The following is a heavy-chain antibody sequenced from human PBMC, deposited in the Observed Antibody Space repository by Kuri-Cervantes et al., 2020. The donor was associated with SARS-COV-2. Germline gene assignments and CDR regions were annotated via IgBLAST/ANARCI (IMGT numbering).Heavy chain of an antibody. CDR1: GYTFTGYY. Sequence: ASVKVSCKASGYTFTGYYMHWVRQAPGQGLEWMGWINPNSGGTNYAQKFQGRVTMTRDTSISTAYMELSRLRSDDTAVYYCARSGSRGSYYFWFDPWGQGTLVTGSS. D-gene: IGHD1-26*01. J-gene: IGHJ5*02. V-gene: IGHV1-2*02. CDR3: ARSGSRGSYYFWFDP. CDR2: INPNSGGT.